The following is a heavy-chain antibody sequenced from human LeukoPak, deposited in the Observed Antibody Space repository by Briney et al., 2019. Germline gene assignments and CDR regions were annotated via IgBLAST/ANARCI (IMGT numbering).Heavy chain of an antibody. Sequence: ASVKVSCTASGYTFTSYGISWVRQAPGQGLEWMGWISAYNGNTNYAQKLQGRVTMTTDTSTSTAYMELSSLRSEDTAVYYCARGFHRLYGSGNYYNPEFDYWGQGTLVTVSS. J-gene: IGHJ4*02. D-gene: IGHD3-10*01. CDR2: ISAYNGNT. CDR1: GYTFTSYG. V-gene: IGHV1-18*01. CDR3: ARGFHRLYGSGNYYNPEFDY.